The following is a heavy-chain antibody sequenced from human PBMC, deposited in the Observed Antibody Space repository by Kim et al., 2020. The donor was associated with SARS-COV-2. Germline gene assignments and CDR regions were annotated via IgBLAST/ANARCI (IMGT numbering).Heavy chain of an antibody. CDR1: GYTFSSYA. CDR2: ISPIHGKA. Sequence: SVKVSCKASGYTFSSYAISWVRQAPGQGLEWMGWISPIHGKANYAQKFQGRVTMTTDKSTSTAYMELSSLRSDDTAVYYCARDSRGWYSCLDPWGQGTLVTVSS. V-gene: IGHV1-69*10. CDR3: ARDSRGWYSCLDP. J-gene: IGHJ5*02. D-gene: IGHD6-19*01.